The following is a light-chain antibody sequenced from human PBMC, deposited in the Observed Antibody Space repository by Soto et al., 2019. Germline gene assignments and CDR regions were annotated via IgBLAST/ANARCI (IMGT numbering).Light chain of an antibody. CDR3: QQYDNWPPYT. CDR1: QSVGSN. J-gene: IGKJ2*01. V-gene: IGKV3-15*01. CDR2: DAS. Sequence: EIVMTQFPATLSVSPGETATLSCRASQSVGSNLVWYQQKPGQAPRLLIYDASTRATGIPARFSGSGSGTEFTLTISSLQSEDFAVYYCQQYDNWPPYTFGQGTKVDI.